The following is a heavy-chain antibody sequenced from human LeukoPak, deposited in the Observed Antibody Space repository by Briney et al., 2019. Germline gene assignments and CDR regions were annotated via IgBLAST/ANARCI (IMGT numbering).Heavy chain of an antibody. J-gene: IGHJ4*02. CDR2: ISSSGSTI. V-gene: IGHV3-48*04. CDR1: GLTFSSYS. D-gene: IGHD5-18*01. CDR3: SRLRGYSYGYADY. Sequence: GGSLRLSCAASGLTFSSYSMNWVRQAPGKRLEWVSYISSSGSTIDYADSVKGRFTISRDNAKNSLYLQMSSLRAEDTAVYYCSRLRGYSYGYADYWGQGTLVTVSS.